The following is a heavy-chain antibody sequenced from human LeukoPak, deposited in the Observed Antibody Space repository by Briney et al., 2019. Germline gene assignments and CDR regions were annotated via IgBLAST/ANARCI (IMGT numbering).Heavy chain of an antibody. V-gene: IGHV4-39*01. CDR2: IYYSGSN. J-gene: IGHJ4*02. CDR1: GGSISSSSYY. CDR3: VSSLYSIGWQIDY. Sequence: PSETLSLTCTVSGGSISSSSYYWGWIRQPPGEGLEWIGSIYYSGSNYNHPSLKSRVTISVDTSKNQFSLKLSSVTAADTAVYYCVSSLYSIGWQIDYWGQGTLVTVSS. D-gene: IGHD6-19*01.